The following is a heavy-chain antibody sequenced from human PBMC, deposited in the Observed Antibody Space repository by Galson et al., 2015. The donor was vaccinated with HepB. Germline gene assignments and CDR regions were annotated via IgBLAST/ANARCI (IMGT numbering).Heavy chain of an antibody. D-gene: IGHD6-13*01. CDR1: GDTFSSYG. CDR2: IIPIFGTA. CDR3: ARDRRRGIAAAGPDY. Sequence: SVKVSCKASGDTFSSYGISWVRQAPGQGLEWMGGIIPIFGTAIYAQKFQGRVTVSADKSTSTAYMELSSLRSDDTAVYYCARDRRRGIAAAGPDYWGQGTLVTVSS. J-gene: IGHJ4*02. V-gene: IGHV1-69*06.